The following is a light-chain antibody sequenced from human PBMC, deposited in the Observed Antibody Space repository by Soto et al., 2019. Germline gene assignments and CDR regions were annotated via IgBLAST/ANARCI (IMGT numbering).Light chain of an antibody. J-gene: IGLJ1*01. CDR3: SSYTRRSTYV. V-gene: IGLV2-14*03. Sequence: QSALTQPASVSVSPGQSITIPCSGTSSGVGSYNVVSWYQQHPGKAPKLVIYDVSNRPSGVSPRFSGAKSGNTASLTIAGLQAEDEADYYCSSYTRRSTYVFGTGTKVTVL. CDR2: DVS. CDR1: SSGVGSYNV.